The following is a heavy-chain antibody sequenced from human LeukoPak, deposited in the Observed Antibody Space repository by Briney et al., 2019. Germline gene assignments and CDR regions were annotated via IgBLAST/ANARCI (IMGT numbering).Heavy chain of an antibody. CDR2: IIPIFGTA. Sequence: SVKVSCKASGGTFSSYAISWVQQAPGQGLEWMGGIIPIFGTANYAQKFQGRVTITADESTSTAYMELSSLRSEDTAVYYCARHPRAHPFDYWGQGTLVTVSS. J-gene: IGHJ4*02. CDR3: ARHPRAHPFDY. V-gene: IGHV1-69*01. CDR1: GGTFSSYA.